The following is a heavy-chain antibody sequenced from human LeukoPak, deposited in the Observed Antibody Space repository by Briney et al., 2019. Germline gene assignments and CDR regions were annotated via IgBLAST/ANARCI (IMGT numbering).Heavy chain of an antibody. CDR1: GYTFTHYH. J-gene: IGHJ6*02. V-gene: IGHV1-2*02. CDR2: INPNSGDT. Sequence: ASVKVSCKASGYTFTHYHIHWVRQAPGQGLEWMGWINPNSGDTNYAQKFQGRVTMTRNTSISTAYMELIRLISDDTAVYYCARQGPQYYYYGMDVWGQGTTVIVSS. CDR3: ARQGPQYYYYGMDV.